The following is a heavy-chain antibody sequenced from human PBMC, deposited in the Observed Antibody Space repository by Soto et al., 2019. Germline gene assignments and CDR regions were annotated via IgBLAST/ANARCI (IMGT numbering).Heavy chain of an antibody. CDR3: AKDLPGELLPTCFDS. CDR2: IYYSGST. V-gene: IGHV4-59*08. CDR1: GGSISSYY. Sequence: SETLSLTCTVSGGSISSYYWSWIRQPPGKGLEWIGYIYYSGSTNYNPSLKSRVTISVDTSKNQFSLKLSSVTAADTAVYYCAKDLPGELLPTCFDSWGQGTLVTVSS. D-gene: IGHD1-26*01. J-gene: IGHJ5*01.